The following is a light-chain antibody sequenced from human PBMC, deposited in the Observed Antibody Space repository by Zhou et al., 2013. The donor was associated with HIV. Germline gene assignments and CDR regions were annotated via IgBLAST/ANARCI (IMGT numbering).Light chain of an antibody. J-gene: IGKJ4*01. CDR1: QSISSW. V-gene: IGKV1-5*03. CDR2: QAS. CDR3: QQYKSYWLT. Sequence: DIQMTQSPSTLSASVGDRVTITCRASQSISSWLAWYQQKAREAPKLLISQASSLQSGVPSRFSGSGSGTEFTLTITSLQPDDFATYYCQQYKSYWLTFGGGTKVEI.